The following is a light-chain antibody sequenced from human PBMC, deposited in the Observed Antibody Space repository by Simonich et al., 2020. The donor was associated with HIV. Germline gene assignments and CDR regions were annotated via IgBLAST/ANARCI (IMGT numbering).Light chain of an antibody. J-gene: IGKJ2*01. Sequence: DIQMTQSPSTMSASVGNRVTITCRAKQIISTWLAWYQQKPAKAPKLLFYKASSLESGVPSRFRGSGSGTEFTLTISSLQPDDFATYYCQQYSFYYTFGQGTKLEIK. CDR1: QIISTW. CDR3: QQYSFYYT. CDR2: KAS. V-gene: IGKV1-5*03.